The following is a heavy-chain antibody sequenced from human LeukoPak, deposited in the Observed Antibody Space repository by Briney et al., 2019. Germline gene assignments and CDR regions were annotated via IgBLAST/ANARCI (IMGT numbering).Heavy chain of an antibody. Sequence: QPGGSLRFSCAASGFTFSSYAMSWVRQAPGKGLEWVSAISGSGGSTYYADSVKGRFTISRDNSKNTLYLQMNSLRAEDTAVYYCAKDLLWFGELSGWFDPWGQGTLVTVSS. CDR3: AKDLLWFGELSGWFDP. D-gene: IGHD3-10*01. V-gene: IGHV3-23*01. CDR1: GFTFSSYA. J-gene: IGHJ5*02. CDR2: ISGSGGST.